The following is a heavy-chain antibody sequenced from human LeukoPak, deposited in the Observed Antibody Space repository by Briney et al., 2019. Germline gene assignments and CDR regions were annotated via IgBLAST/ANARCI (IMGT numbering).Heavy chain of an antibody. D-gene: IGHD5-18*01. Sequence: PGGSLRLSCSASGFTFSSYAMHWVRQAPGKGLEYVSAISSNGGSTYYADSVKGRFTISRDNSKNTLYLQMNSLRAEDTAVYYCAREDPSGYSYYLGDYWGQGTLVTVSS. CDR3: AREDPSGYSYYLGDY. CDR1: GFTFSSYA. CDR2: ISSNGGST. J-gene: IGHJ4*02. V-gene: IGHV3-64*04.